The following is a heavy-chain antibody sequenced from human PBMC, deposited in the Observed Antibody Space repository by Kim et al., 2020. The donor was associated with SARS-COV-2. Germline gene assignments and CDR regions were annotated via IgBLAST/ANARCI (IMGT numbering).Heavy chain of an antibody. Sequence: SVKDRFSISRDDSKNIAYLQMNSLKIEDTAVYYCTRDPCTGRGCYGYADYWGQRTLVTVSS. J-gene: IGHJ4*02. V-gene: IGHV3-49*02. CDR3: TRDPCTGRGCYGYADY. D-gene: IGHD2-15*01.